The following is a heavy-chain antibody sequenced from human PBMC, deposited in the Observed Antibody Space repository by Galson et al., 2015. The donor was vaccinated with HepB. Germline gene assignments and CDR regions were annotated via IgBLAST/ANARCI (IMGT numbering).Heavy chain of an antibody. J-gene: IGHJ5*02. CDR1: GFTFSSYA. CDR2: ISYDGSNK. D-gene: IGHD2-15*01. V-gene: IGHV3-30*04. Sequence: SLRLSCAASGFTFSSYAMHWVRQAPGTGLEWVAVISYDGSNKYYADSVKGRFTISRDNSKNTLYLQMNSLRAEDTAVYYCARDKEAAGWFNWFDPWGQGTLVTVSS. CDR3: ARDKEAAGWFNWFDP.